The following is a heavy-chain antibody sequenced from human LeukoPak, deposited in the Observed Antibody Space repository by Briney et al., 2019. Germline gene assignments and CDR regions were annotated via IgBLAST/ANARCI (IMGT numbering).Heavy chain of an antibody. Sequence: GGSLRLSCAASGFTFSSYEMNWVRQAPGKGLEWVSYISSSSYIYYADSVKGRFTISRDNSKNTLYLQMNSLGGEDTAVYYCAKDSTWAADYWGQGTLVSVSS. D-gene: IGHD5/OR15-5a*01. J-gene: IGHJ4*02. CDR3: AKDSTWAADY. CDR2: ISSSSYI. CDR1: GFTFSSYE. V-gene: IGHV3-21*05.